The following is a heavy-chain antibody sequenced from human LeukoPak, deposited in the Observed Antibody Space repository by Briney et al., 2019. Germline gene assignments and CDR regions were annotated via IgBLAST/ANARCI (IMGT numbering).Heavy chain of an antibody. V-gene: IGHV3-13*01. CDR1: GFTLGSHD. Sequence: GGSLRLSCTASGFTLGSHDMHWVRQSPGEGLEWVAAVSSGFHAFFADSVQGRFTVSREDARNSLYLQMNSLRAGDTAVYYCVREARGYHYTYFDYWGQGTLVTVSS. CDR3: VREARGYHYTYFDY. D-gene: IGHD5-18*01. CDR2: VSSGFHA. J-gene: IGHJ4*02.